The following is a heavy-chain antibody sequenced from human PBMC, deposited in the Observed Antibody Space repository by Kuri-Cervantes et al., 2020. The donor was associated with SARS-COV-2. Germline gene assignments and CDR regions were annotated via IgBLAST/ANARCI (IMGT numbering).Heavy chain of an antibody. CDR2: IWYDGSNK. CDR3: AREGVVGATTYYYYGMDV. D-gene: IGHD1-26*01. J-gene: IGHJ6*02. CDR1: GFTFSSYG. V-gene: IGHV3-33*01. Sequence: GESLKISCAASGFTFSSYGMHWVRQAPGKGLEWVAVIWYDGSNKYYADFVKGRFTISRDNSKNTLYLQMNSLRAEDTAVYYCAREGVVGATTYYYYGMDVWGQGTTVTVSS.